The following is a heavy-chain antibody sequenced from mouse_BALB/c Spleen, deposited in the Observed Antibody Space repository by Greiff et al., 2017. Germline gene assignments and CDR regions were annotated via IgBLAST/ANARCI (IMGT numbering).Heavy chain of an antibody. CDR2: ISYSGST. D-gene: IGHD2-4*01. CDR3: ARYEGLRRAWFAY. V-gene: IGHV3-8*02. Sequence: EVQLQESGPSLVKPSQTLSLTCSVTGDSIPSGYWNWLRKFPGNKLESMGYISYSGSTYYNPSLKSRISITRDTSKNQYYLQLTSVTTEDTATYYCARYEGLRRAWFAYWGQGTLVTVSA. CDR1: GDSIPSGY. J-gene: IGHJ3*01.